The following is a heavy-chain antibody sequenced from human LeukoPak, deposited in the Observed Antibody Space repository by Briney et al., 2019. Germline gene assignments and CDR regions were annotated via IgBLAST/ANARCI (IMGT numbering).Heavy chain of an antibody. CDR1: GYTFTNYY. J-gene: IGHJ4*02. CDR3: VRDSSLSMIRGIEGDY. V-gene: IGHV1-46*01. CDR2: VNPTDGDT. Sequence: GASVKVSCKASGYTFTNYYIHWVRQAPGQGLERMGIVNPTDGDTRYAQKFQGRVTLTRDTSTNTGYLELRSLRSEDTAVYYCVRDSSLSMIRGIEGDYWGQGTLVTVSS. D-gene: IGHD3-10*01.